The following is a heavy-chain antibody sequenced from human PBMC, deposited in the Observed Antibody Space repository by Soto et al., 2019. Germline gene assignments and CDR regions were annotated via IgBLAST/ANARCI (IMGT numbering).Heavy chain of an antibody. CDR2: MNPNSGNT. CDR3: ARYDSSSLLLDY. J-gene: IGHJ4*02. V-gene: IGHV1-8*01. CDR1: GYTFTNYD. D-gene: IGHD6-13*01. Sequence: VQLVQSGAEVKKPGASVKVSCKASGYTFTNYDINWVRQATGQGLEWMGWMNPNSGNTGYAQKFQGRVTMTRNTAISTAYMELSSLTSEDTAVYYCARYDSSSLLLDYWGQGTLVTFSA.